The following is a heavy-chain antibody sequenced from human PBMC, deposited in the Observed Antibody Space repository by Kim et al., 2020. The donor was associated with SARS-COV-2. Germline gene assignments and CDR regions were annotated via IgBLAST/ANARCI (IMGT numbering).Heavy chain of an antibody. CDR2: IRAKSYGGAE. V-gene: IGHV3-49*04. Sequence: SLRLSCKTSGFNFEDYAMSWVRLAPGKGLEWVSSIRAKSYGGAEEYAATVKGRFSISRDDAERILYLEMNSLKIDDTAVYYCARALVGVFEYFEDWGQGTRVAVSS. J-gene: IGHJ1*01. CDR1: GFNFEDYA. D-gene: IGHD1-26*01. CDR3: ARALVGVFEYFED.